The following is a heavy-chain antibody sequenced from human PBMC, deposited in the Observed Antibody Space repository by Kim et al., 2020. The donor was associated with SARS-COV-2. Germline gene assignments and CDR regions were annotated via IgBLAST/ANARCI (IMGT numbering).Heavy chain of an antibody. D-gene: IGHD2-2*03. CDR1: GFTVTRTY. V-gene: IGHV3-66*01. J-gene: IGHJ4*02. CDR2: IDTAGTT. Sequence: GGSLRLSCAASGFTVTRTYMTWVRQTPGKGLVWVSLIDTAGTTSYADSVKGRFTISRDHSKNMLSLEMNSMRAEDTAVYYCARGKWMLDYWGEGTLVTVS. CDR3: ARGKWMLDY.